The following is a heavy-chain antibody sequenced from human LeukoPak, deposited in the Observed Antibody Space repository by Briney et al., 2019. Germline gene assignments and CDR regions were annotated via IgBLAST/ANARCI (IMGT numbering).Heavy chain of an antibody. Sequence: SEALSLTCAVYGGSFSGYYWSWIRRPPGKGLEWIGEINHSGSTNYNPSLKSRVTISVDTSKNQFSLKLSSVIAADTAVYYCARGVVPAAKRGLDYWGQGTLVTVSS. V-gene: IGHV4-34*01. J-gene: IGHJ4*02. CDR2: INHSGST. D-gene: IGHD2-2*01. CDR1: GGSFSGYY. CDR3: ARGVVPAAKRGLDY.